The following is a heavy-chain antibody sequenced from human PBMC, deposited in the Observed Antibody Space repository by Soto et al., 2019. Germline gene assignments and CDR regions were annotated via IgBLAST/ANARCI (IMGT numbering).Heavy chain of an antibody. D-gene: IGHD3-22*01. J-gene: IGHJ4*02. V-gene: IGHV2-70*01. CDR3: ARSLQDYYDSSGYSGSIDY. CDR1: GFSLSTSGMC. CDR2: IDWDDDK. Sequence: SGPTLVNPTQTLTLTCTFSGFSLSTSGMCVSWIRQPPGKALEWLALIDWDDDKYYSTSLKTRLTISKDTSKNQVVLTMTNMDPVDTATYYCARSLQDYYDSSGYSGSIDYWGQGTLVTVSS.